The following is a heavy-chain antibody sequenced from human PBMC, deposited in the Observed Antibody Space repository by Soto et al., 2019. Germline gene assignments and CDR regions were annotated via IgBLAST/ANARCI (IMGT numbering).Heavy chain of an antibody. Sequence: QVQLQQSGPGLMKPSETLSLTCTVSGDSITSSYWSWFRQPPGKGLEYIGFIFYTGIVSYNPCLKSRVTISMDTSKNQFSLNLSSVTAADTAVYYCAKGAGRDGYNTARGQGTLVTVSA. D-gene: IGHD5-12*01. J-gene: IGHJ4*02. V-gene: IGHV4-59*01. CDR1: GDSITSSY. CDR3: AKGAGRDGYNTA. CDR2: IFYTGIV.